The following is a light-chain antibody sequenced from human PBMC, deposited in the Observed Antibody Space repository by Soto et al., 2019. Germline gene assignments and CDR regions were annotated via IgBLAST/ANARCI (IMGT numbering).Light chain of an antibody. J-gene: IGLJ1*01. CDR1: SSDVGGYNY. Sequence: QSVLTQPASVSGSPGQSITISCTGTSSDVGGYNYVSWYQQHPGKAPKLMIYDVSNRPSGVSNRFSGSKSGNTASLTISGLQAEDEADYYCSSYTSSSWKFFGTGTKVTVL. CDR2: DVS. CDR3: SSYTSSSWKF. V-gene: IGLV2-14*01.